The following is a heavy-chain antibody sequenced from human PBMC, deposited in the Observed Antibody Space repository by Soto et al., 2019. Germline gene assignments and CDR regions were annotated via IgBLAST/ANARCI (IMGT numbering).Heavy chain of an antibody. D-gene: IGHD6-13*01. CDR2: TYYRSKWYN. J-gene: IGHJ5*02. Sequence: SQTLSLTCAISGDSVSSNSAAWNWIRQSPSRGLEWLGRTYYRSKWYNDYAVSVKSRITINPDTSKNQFSLHLNSVTPEDTAVYYCVRGGKVAATFNSFDTWGQGTLVTVSS. V-gene: IGHV6-1*01. CDR1: GDSVSSNSAA. CDR3: VRGGKVAATFNSFDT.